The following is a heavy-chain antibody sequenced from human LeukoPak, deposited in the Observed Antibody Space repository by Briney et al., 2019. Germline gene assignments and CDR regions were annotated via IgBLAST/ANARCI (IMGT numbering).Heavy chain of an antibody. J-gene: IGHJ3*02. D-gene: IGHD3-9*01. Sequence: PGGSLRLSCAASGFTFSSYAMSWVRQAPGKGLEWVSAISGSGGSTYYADSVKGRFTISRDNSKNTLYLQMNSLRAEDTAVYYCASTPYYDILTGYYSAFDIWGQGTMVTVSS. CDR3: ASTPYYDILTGYYSAFDI. CDR2: ISGSGGST. CDR1: GFTFSSYA. V-gene: IGHV3-23*01.